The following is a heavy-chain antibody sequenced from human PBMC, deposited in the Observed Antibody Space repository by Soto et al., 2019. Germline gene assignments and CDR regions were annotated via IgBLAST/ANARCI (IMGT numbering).Heavy chain of an antibody. V-gene: IGHV3-66*01. D-gene: IGHD2-15*01. Sequence: GGSLRLSCAASGFPVSSNYMSWVRQAPGKGLEWVSVIYSGGSTYYADSVKGRFTISRDDSKNTLYLQMNSLRAEDTAVYYCSRCSGGSCDAFDIWGQGTMVTVSS. J-gene: IGHJ3*02. CDR3: SRCSGGSCDAFDI. CDR1: GFPVSSNY. CDR2: IYSGGST.